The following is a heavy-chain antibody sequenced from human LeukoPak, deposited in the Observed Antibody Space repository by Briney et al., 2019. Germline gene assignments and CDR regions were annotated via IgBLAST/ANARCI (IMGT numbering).Heavy chain of an antibody. CDR1: GYSISSGYY. CDR2: IYHSGST. CDR3: ARDSLGPVLLWFGELGY. V-gene: IGHV4-38-2*02. Sequence: SETLSLTCAVSGYSISSGYYWGWIRQPPRKGLEWIGSIYHSGSTYYNPSLKSRVTISVDTSKNQFSLKLSSVTAADTAVYYCARDSLGPVLLWFGELGYWGQGTLVTVSS. D-gene: IGHD3-10*01. J-gene: IGHJ4*02.